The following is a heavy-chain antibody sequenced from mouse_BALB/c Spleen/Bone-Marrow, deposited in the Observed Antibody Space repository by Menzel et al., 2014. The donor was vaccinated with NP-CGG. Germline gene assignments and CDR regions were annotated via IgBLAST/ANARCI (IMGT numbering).Heavy chain of an antibody. J-gene: IGHJ3*01. Sequence: VQLQQSGPSLVQPSQSLSITCTVSGFSLTSYGVHWVRQSPGKGLEWLGVIWRGGSTDYNAAFMSRLSITKDNSKSQVFFKMNSLQADDTAMYYCAKNGGYDGWFAYWGQGTLVTVSA. V-gene: IGHV2-5-1*01. D-gene: IGHD2-14*01. CDR3: AKNGGYDGWFAY. CDR1: GFSLTSYG. CDR2: IWRGGST.